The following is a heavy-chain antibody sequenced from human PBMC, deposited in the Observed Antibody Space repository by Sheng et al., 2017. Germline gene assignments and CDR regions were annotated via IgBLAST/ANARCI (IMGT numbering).Heavy chain of an antibody. Sequence: QVQLVESGGGVVQPGRSLRLSCAASGFTFSSYAMHWVRQAPGKGLEWVAVISYDGSNKYYADSVKGRFTISRDNSKNTLYLQMNSLRAEDTAVYYCARDPRYYYDSSGPYVHDAFDIWGQGTMVTVSS. CDR3: ARDPRYYYDSSGPYVHDAFDI. V-gene: IGHV3-30-3*01. CDR1: GFTFSSYA. J-gene: IGHJ3*02. CDR2: ISYDGSNK. D-gene: IGHD3-22*01.